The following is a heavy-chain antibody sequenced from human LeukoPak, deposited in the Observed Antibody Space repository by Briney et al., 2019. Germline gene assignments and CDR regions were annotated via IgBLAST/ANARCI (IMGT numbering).Heavy chain of an antibody. Sequence: SETLPLTCAVYGGSFSGYYWSWIRQPPGKGLEWIGEINHSGSTNYNPSLKSRVTISVDTSKNQFSLKLSSVTAADTAVYYCARGLLERLPTLGYWGQGTLVTVSS. V-gene: IGHV4-34*01. J-gene: IGHJ4*02. CDR2: INHSGST. CDR1: GGSFSGYY. D-gene: IGHD3-3*01. CDR3: ARGLLERLPTLGY.